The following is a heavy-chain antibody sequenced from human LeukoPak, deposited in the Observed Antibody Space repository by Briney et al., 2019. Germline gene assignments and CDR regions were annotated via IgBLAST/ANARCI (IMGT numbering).Heavy chain of an antibody. CDR3: ARVGAYSSSWYRFYYFDY. J-gene: IGHJ4*02. Sequence: SETLPLTCGVRGGFFSDYYWSWIRQPPGKGLEWIGESNHSGSTKYNPSLKSRVTISVDTSKNQFSLTLSSVTAADTAVYYCARVGAYSSSWYRFYYFDYWGQGTLVTVSS. D-gene: IGHD6-13*01. V-gene: IGHV4-34*01. CDR2: SNHSGST. CDR1: GGFFSDYY.